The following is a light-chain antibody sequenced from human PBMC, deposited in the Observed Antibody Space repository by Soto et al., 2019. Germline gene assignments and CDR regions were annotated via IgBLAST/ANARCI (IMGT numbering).Light chain of an antibody. CDR1: QSVSSSY. CDR2: GAS. CDR3: QQYGSSLRT. Sequence: EIVLTQSPGTLSLYPGERATLSCRASQSVSSSYLAWYQQKPGQAPRLLIYGASSRATGIPDRFSGSGSGTDFTLTISRLDPEDFAVYYCQQYGSSLRTFGQGTKVEIK. V-gene: IGKV3-20*01. J-gene: IGKJ1*01.